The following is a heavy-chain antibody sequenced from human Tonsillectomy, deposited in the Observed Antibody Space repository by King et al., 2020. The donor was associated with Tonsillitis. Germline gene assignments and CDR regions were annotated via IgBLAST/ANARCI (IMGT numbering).Heavy chain of an antibody. V-gene: IGHV4-31*03. Sequence: VQLQESGPGLVKPSQTLSLTCTVSGGSISSGGYYWSWIRQHPGKGLEWIGYISYSGSACFNPSLKSRVTISLDTSKNQFSLKLSSVTAADTAVYYCASTAPPYYYYYMDVWGNGTTVTVSS. CDR3: ASTAPPYYYYYMDV. D-gene: IGHD4-17*01. CDR2: ISYSGSA. J-gene: IGHJ6*03. CDR1: GGSISSGGYY.